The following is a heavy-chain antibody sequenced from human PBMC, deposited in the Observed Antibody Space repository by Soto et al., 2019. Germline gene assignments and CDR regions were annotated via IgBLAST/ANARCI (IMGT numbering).Heavy chain of an antibody. V-gene: IGHV1-2*04. Sequence: GASVKVSCKASGYTFTGYYMHWVRQAPGQGLEWMGWINPNSGGTNYAQKFQGWVTMTRDTSISTAYMELSRLRSDDTAVYYCARARPRRTIVGVAPYGMDGWGQGTTVTVSS. CDR2: INPNSGGT. CDR3: ARARPRRTIVGVAPYGMDG. D-gene: IGHD3-3*01. CDR1: GYTFTGYY. J-gene: IGHJ6*02.